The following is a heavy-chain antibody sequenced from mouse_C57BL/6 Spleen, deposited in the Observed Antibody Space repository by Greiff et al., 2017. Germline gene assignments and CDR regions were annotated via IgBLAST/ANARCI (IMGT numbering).Heavy chain of an antibody. V-gene: IGHV1-19*01. CDR1: GYTFTDYY. J-gene: IGHJ1*03. CDR2: INPYNGGT. Sequence: EVQLQQSGPVLVKPGASVKMSCKASGYTFTDYYMNWVKQSHGKSLEWIGVINPYNGGTSYNQKFKGKATLTVDKSSSTAYMELNSLTSEDSAVYYCARHYGSSYEYFDVWGTGTTVTVSS. CDR3: ARHYGSSYEYFDV. D-gene: IGHD1-1*01.